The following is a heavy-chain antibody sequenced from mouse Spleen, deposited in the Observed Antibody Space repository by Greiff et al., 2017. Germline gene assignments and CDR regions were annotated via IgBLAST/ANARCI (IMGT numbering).Heavy chain of an antibody. Sequence: EVQLQQSGPELVKPGASVKISCKASGYTFTDYYMNWVKQSHGKSLEWIGDINPNNGGTSYNQKFKGKATLTVDKSSSTAYMELRSLTSEDSAVYYCARQVLDYWGQGTTLTVSS. J-gene: IGHJ2*01. CDR3: ARQVLDY. CDR1: GYTFTDYY. CDR2: INPNNGGT. D-gene: IGHD1-1*01. V-gene: IGHV1-26*01.